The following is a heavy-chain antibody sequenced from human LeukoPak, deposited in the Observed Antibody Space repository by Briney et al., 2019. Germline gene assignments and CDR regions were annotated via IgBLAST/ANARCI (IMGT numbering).Heavy chain of an antibody. D-gene: IGHD2-2*01. CDR3: AKGPITGYCSSTSCSNWFDP. J-gene: IGHJ5*02. CDR1: GFTFSSYW. V-gene: IGHV3-7*03. CDR2: IKQDGSEK. Sequence: GGSLRLSCAASGFTFSSYWMSWVRQAPGKGLEWVANIKQDGSEKYYVDSVKGRFTISRDNSKNTLYLQMNSLRAEDTAVYYCAKGPITGYCSSTSCSNWFDPWGQGTLVTVSS.